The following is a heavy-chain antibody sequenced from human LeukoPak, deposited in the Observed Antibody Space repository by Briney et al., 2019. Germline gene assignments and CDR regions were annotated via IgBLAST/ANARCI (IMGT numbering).Heavy chain of an antibody. CDR1: GYSFTSYW. J-gene: IGHJ6*02. D-gene: IGHD2-15*01. CDR2: IYPGDSDT. CDR3: ARHRRYCSGGSCKTYYYYGMDV. V-gene: IGHV5-51*01. Sequence: GESLKISCKGSGYSFTSYWIGWVRQMPGKGLEWMGIIYPGDSDTRYSPSFQGQVTISADKSISTAYLQWSSLKASDTAMYYCARHRRYCSGGSCKTYYYYGMDVWGQGTTVTVSS.